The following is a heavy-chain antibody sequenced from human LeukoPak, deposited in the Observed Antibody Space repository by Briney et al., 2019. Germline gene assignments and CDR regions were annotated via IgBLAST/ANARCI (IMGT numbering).Heavy chain of an antibody. CDR3: ASSIKAAVLGY. J-gene: IGHJ4*02. CDR1: GGSFSRYY. V-gene: IGHV4-34*01. CDR2: IKHSGRT. D-gene: IGHD6-13*01. Sequence: PSETLSLTCAVYGGSFSRYYWSWIRQPPGKGLEWIGEIKHSGRTNYNPSLKSRVTISADTSKNQFSQKLSSVTAADTAVYYCASSIKAAVLGYWGEGTLVTVSS.